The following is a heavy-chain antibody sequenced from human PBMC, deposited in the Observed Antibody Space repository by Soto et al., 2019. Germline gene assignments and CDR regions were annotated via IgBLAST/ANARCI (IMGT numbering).Heavy chain of an antibody. D-gene: IGHD5-12*01. CDR3: AKNQGVELVPLATVDLFDP. V-gene: IGHV3-23*01. CDR2: ISGSGFKK. CDR1: GFIFENFG. Sequence: GESLKISCAASGFIFENFGMSWVRQAPGKGLEWISSISGSGFKKYYADSVKGRFNISRDNSKSRVYLELNNLSAEDTAVYHCAKNQGVELVPLATVDLFDPWGQGSVVTVSS. J-gene: IGHJ5*02.